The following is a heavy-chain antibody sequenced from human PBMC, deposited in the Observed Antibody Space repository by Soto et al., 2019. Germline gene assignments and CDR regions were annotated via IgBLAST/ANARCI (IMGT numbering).Heavy chain of an antibody. Sequence: GGSLRLSCAASGFTVSSNYMSWVRQAPGKGLEWVSVIYSGGSTYYADSVKGRFTISRDNSKNTLYLQMNSLRAEDTAVYYCARAPGEGAAPPWYYYYYMDVWGKGTTVTVSS. CDR2: IYSGGST. CDR1: GFTVSSNY. J-gene: IGHJ6*03. CDR3: ARAPGEGAAPPWYYYYYMDV. V-gene: IGHV3-66*01. D-gene: IGHD6-6*01.